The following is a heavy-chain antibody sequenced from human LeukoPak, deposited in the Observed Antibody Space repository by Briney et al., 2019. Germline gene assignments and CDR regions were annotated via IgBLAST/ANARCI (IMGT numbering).Heavy chain of an antibody. CDR3: ARDFRNTAHDY. V-gene: IGHV3-53*01. CDR1: GFTFSSYS. Sequence: GGSLRLSCAASGFTFSSYSMNWVRQAPGKGLEWVSVTYSGGSTYYADSVKGRFTISRDNSKNTLYLQMNSLRAEDTAVYYCARDFRNTAHDYWGQGTLVTVSS. D-gene: IGHD5-18*01. CDR2: TYSGGST. J-gene: IGHJ4*02.